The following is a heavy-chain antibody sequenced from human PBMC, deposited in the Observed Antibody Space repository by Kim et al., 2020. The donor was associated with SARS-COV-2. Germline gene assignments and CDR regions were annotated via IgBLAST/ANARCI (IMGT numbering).Heavy chain of an antibody. J-gene: IGHJ6*02. V-gene: IGHV1-18*01. CDR2: ISAYNGNT. D-gene: IGHD3-10*01. Sequence: ASVKVSCKASGYTFTSYGISWVRQAPGQGLEWMGWISAYNGNTNYAQKLQGRVTMTTDTSTSTACMELRSLRSDDTAVYYCARDLPSLMVRGVILGMDVWGQGTTVTVSS. CDR3: ARDLPSLMVRGVILGMDV. CDR1: GYTFTSYG.